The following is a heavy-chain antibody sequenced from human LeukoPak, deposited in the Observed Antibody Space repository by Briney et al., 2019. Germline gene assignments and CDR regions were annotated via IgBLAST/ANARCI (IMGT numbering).Heavy chain of an antibody. CDR3: AGGDYYDSSGYYWDAFDI. D-gene: IGHD3-22*01. CDR1: GFTFSSYS. CDR2: ISSSSSYI. J-gene: IGHJ3*02. V-gene: IGHV3-21*01. Sequence: GGSLRLSCAASGFTFSSYSMNWVRQAPGKGLEWVSSISSSSSYIYYADSVKGRFTISRDNAKNSLYLQMNSLRAEDTAVYYCAGGDYYDSSGYYWDAFDIWGQGTMVTVSS.